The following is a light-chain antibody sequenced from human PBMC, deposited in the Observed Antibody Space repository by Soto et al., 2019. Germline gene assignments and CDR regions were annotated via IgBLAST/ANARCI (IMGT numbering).Light chain of an antibody. J-gene: IGLJ3*02. CDR3: CSYAGSDTLV. CDR1: SSDVGRYNY. Sequence: QSALTQPRSVSGSPGQSVTISCTGTSSDVGRYNYVSWYQHHPGKAPKLMIYNVNNRPSGVPDRFSGSKSGNTASLTISGLQAEDEADYSCCSYAGSDTLVFGGGTKLTVL. CDR2: NVN. V-gene: IGLV2-11*01.